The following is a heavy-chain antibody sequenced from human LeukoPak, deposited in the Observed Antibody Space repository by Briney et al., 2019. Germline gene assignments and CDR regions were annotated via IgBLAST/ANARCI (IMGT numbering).Heavy chain of an antibody. CDR3: VRVGSVAGSDYLDC. D-gene: IGHD6-19*01. CDR2: SRNKAKSYTT. J-gene: IGHJ4*02. CDR1: GFTFSDHF. Sequence: PGGSLRLSCAVSGFTFSDHFLDWVRQAPGKGLEWVGRSRNKAKSYTTEYAASVKGRFTISRDDSKNSLSLQMNSLKTEDTAVYYCVRVGSVAGSDYLDCWGQGTLVTVSS. V-gene: IGHV3-72*01.